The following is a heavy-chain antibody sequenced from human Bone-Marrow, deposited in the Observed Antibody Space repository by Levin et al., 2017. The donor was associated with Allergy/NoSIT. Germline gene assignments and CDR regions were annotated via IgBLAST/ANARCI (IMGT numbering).Heavy chain of an antibody. Sequence: GESLKISCAASGFTFSSYGMHWVRQAPGKGLEWVAVIWYDGSNKYYADSVKGRFTISRDNSKNTLYLQMNSLRAEDTAVYYCARASRDIVVVVAAAGAAFDIWGQGTMVTVSS. CDR3: ARASRDIVVVVAAAGAAFDI. CDR1: GFTFSSYG. CDR2: IWYDGSNK. V-gene: IGHV3-33*01. D-gene: IGHD2-15*01. J-gene: IGHJ3*02.